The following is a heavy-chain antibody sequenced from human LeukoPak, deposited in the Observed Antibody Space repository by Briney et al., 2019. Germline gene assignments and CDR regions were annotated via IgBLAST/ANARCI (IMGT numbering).Heavy chain of an antibody. Sequence: SQTLSLTCTVSGDSVSRGSYYWTWVRQHPGKGLEWIGYIYYSGSTSYNPSLKSRLTMSLDTSENQFSLKLTSVTAADTAVYYCARGYYHSMDVWGKGTTVTVSS. V-gene: IGHV4-31*03. CDR1: GDSVSRGSYY. CDR2: IYYSGST. CDR3: ARGYYHSMDV. J-gene: IGHJ6*03.